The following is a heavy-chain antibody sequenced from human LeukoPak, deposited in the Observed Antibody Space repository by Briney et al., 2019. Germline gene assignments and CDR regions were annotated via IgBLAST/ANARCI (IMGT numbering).Heavy chain of an antibody. J-gene: IGHJ3*02. Sequence: ASVKVSCKASGGTFSSYAISWVRQAPGQGLEWMGGIIPIFGTANYAQKFQGRVTITADESTSTAYMELSSLRSEETAVYYCARDLATYYDFWSGYSGRRAFDIWGQGTMVTVSS. CDR2: IIPIFGTA. V-gene: IGHV1-69*13. D-gene: IGHD3-3*01. CDR3: ARDLATYYDFWSGYSGRRAFDI. CDR1: GGTFSSYA.